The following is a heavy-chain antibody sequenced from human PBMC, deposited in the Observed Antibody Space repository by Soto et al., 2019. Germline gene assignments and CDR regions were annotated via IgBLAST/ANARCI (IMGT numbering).Heavy chain of an antibody. D-gene: IGHD4-17*01. J-gene: IGHJ4*01. CDR2: IIPIFDSA. Sequence: QVQLVQSGAEVKKPGSSVKVSCKASGDTFSRNAFNWVRQAPGQGLEWVGRIIPIFDSAKYAQKFQGRVRITADESSSTAIMDRDSLTSDDTAIYYCARDRHDFGDY. V-gene: IGHV1-69*01. CDR3: ARDRHDFGDY. CDR1: GDTFSRNA.